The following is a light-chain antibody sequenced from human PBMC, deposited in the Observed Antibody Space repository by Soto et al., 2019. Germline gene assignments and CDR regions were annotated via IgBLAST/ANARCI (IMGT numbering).Light chain of an antibody. CDR1: QSIRSS. CDR3: QQYDNWPPIT. J-gene: IGKJ5*01. V-gene: IGKV3-15*01. Sequence: VVLTHSPATLSVSPCEWATLSCSASQSIRSSLAWYQQKPGQAPRLLIYAASTRATDIPVRFSGSGSGTDFTLTISSLQSEDSAIYYCQQYDNWPPITFGQGTRLEI. CDR2: AAS.